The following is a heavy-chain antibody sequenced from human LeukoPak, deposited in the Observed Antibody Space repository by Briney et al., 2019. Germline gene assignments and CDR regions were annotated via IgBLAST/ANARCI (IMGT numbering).Heavy chain of an antibody. Sequence: GGSLRLSCVASGFIYNKYAMFWVRQAPGKGLEWVSAIIKSGSHIYYADSVKGRFTISRDNANNSLYLQMTGLRDEDTAVYYCARGRGGDNSNWFDPWGPGTLVTVSS. D-gene: IGHD4-23*01. CDR1: GFIYNKYA. CDR2: IIKSGSHI. V-gene: IGHV3-21*01. CDR3: ARGRGGDNSNWFDP. J-gene: IGHJ5*02.